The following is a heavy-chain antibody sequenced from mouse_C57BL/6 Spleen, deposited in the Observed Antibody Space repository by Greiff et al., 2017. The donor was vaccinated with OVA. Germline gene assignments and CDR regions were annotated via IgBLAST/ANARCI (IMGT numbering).Heavy chain of an antibody. J-gene: IGHJ3*01. CDR1: GYAFTNYL. Sequence: VQLQQSGAELVRPGTSVKVSCKASGYAFTNYLIEWVKQRPGQGLEWIGVINPGSGGTNYNEKFKGKAKLTADKSSSTVYMQLSNLTSEDSAVYFCTRQDLLRSFAYWGQGTLVTVSA. V-gene: IGHV1-54*01. D-gene: IGHD1-1*01. CDR3: TRQDLLRSFAY. CDR2: INPGSGGT.